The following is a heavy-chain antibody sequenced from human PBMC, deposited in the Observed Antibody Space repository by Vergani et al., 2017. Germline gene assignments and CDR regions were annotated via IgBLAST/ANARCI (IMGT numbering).Heavy chain of an antibody. V-gene: IGHV3-30*18. CDR3: AKDHAHGSKSRYYYGMDV. Sequence: QVQLVESGGGVVQPGRSLRLSCAASGFTFSSYGMHWVRQAPGKGLKWVAVISYDGSNKYYADSVKGRFTITIDNSKNTLYLQMNSLRAEDTAVYYCAKDHAHGSKSRYYYGMDVWGQGTTVTVSS. J-gene: IGHJ6*02. CDR1: GFTFSSYG. CDR2: ISYDGSNK. D-gene: IGHD4-23*01.